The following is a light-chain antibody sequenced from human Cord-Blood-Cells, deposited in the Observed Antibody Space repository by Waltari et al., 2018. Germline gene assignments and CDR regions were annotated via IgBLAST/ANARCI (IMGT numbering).Light chain of an antibody. Sequence: DIVMTQSPDSLAVLLGERATINCKFSQSVLYSSNNKNYLAWYQQKPGQPPKLLIYWSSTRESGVPDRFSGSGSGTDFTLTISSLQAEDVAVYYCQQYYSTPYTFGQGTKLEIK. CDR3: QQYYSTPYT. V-gene: IGKV4-1*01. J-gene: IGKJ2*01. CDR1: QSVLYSSNNKNY. CDR2: WSS.